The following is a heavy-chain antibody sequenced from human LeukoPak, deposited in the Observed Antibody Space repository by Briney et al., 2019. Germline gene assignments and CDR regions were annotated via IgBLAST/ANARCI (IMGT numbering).Heavy chain of an antibody. J-gene: IGHJ3*02. CDR2: INWNGGST. CDR1: GFTFDDYG. CDR3: AGLVVPGAHDAFDI. V-gene: IGHV3-20*04. Sequence: RPGGSLRLSCAASGFTFDDYGMSWVRQTPGKGLEWVSGINWNGGSTGYGDSVKGRFTISRDNAKNSLYPQMNSLRAEDTALYYCAGLVVPGAHDAFDIWGQGTMVTVSS. D-gene: IGHD2-2*01.